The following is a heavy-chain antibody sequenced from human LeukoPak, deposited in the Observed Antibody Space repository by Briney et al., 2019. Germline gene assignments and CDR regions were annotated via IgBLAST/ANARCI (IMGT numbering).Heavy chain of an antibody. V-gene: IGHV3-74*01. CDR1: GFTFNLYW. CDR2: ISDDGTTT. J-gene: IGHJ5*02. D-gene: IGHD3-10*01. CDR3: ARDSRYHSGWGTYQPYWFDP. Sequence: GGSLRLSCAASGFTFNLYWIHWVRQPPGKGLEWLSRISDDGTTTNYADSVKGRFTISRDNAKNTLYLQMHSLRVDDTAVYYCARDSRYHSGWGTYQPYWFDPWGQGTLVTVSS.